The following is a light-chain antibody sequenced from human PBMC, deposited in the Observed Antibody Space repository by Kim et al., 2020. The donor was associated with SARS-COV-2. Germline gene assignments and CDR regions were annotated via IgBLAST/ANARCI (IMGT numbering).Light chain of an antibody. J-gene: IGLJ2*01. V-gene: IGLV6-57*03. CDR3: QSYNRDNVL. CDR1: RGSIDDKY. CDR2: EDD. Sequence: KTVTISCTRSRGSIDDKYVQWYQQRPGGVPTAVIYEDDQRPSGVSDRFSGSIDKSSNSASLTNSGLRTEDEADYYCQSYNRDNVLFGGGTQLTVL.